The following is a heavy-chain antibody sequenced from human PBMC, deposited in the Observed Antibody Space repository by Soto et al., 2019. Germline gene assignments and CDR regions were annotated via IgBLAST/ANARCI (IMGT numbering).Heavy chain of an antibody. CDR1: GGSISSSSYY. V-gene: IGHV4-39*01. Sequence: SETLSLTCTVSGGSISSSSYYWGWIRQPPGKGLEWIGSIYYSGSTYYNPSLKSRVTISVDTSKNQFSLKLSSVTAADTAVYYCASWGIVVVVAKRLGFDPWGQGTLVTVSS. D-gene: IGHD2-15*01. J-gene: IGHJ5*02. CDR3: ASWGIVVVVAKRLGFDP. CDR2: IYYSGST.